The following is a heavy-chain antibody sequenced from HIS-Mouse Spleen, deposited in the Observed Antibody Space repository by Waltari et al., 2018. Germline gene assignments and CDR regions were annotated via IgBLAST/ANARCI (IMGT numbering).Heavy chain of an antibody. Sequence: QVQLVESGGGVVQPGRSLRLSCAASGCTFSSYGMHWVRQAPGKGLEWVAVISYDGSNKYYADSVKGRFTISRDNSKNTLYLQMNSLRAEDTAVYYCVVSGSWGQGTMVTVSS. D-gene: IGHD1-26*01. CDR2: ISYDGSNK. CDR3: VVSGS. V-gene: IGHV3-30*03. CDR1: GCTFSSYG. J-gene: IGHJ3*01.